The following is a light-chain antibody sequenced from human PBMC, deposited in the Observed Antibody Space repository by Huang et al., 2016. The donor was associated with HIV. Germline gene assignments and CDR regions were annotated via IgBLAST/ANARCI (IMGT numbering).Light chain of an antibody. V-gene: IGKV4-1*01. Sequence: DIVMTQSPDSLAVSLGAMATISCKSSRSVFYSSNSKNYLVWYQQKPGQPPRVIIYWASTRESGVPDLFSGSWSGTDFTLTISSLQSEDVAVYYCQQFYDTPSFGGGTKVEIK. CDR1: RSVFYSSNSKNY. J-gene: IGKJ4*01. CDR3: QQFYDTPS. CDR2: WAS.